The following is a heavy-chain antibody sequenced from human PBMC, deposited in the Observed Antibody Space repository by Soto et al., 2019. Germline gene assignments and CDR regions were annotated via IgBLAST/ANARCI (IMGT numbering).Heavy chain of an antibody. Sequence: SETLSLTCTVSGGSFTGHFWSCVRQPPGRGLEWIGEVSNSGNTKYYPSLRSRVTLSVDSSKNQISLALTSVTAADTAVYYCARAKFESTGWHQFDIWGQGTLVTVSS. J-gene: IGHJ4*02. CDR3: ARAKFESTGWHQFDI. CDR1: GGSFTGHF. D-gene: IGHD7-27*01. V-gene: IGHV4-34*01. CDR2: VSNSGNT.